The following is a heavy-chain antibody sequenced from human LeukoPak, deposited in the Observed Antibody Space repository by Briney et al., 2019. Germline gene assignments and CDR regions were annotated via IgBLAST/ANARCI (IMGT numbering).Heavy chain of an antibody. D-gene: IGHD3-9*01. CDR1: GYTFTSYG. V-gene: IGHV1-18*01. CDR3: ARAGSGYFDWLSASFDY. J-gene: IGHJ4*02. CDR2: ISAYNGNT. Sequence: ASVKVSCKASGYTFTSYGISWVRQAPGQGLEWMGWISAYNGNTNYAQKLQGRVTMTTDTSTSTAYMELRSLRSDDTAVYYCARAGSGYFDWLSASFDYWGQGTLVTVSS.